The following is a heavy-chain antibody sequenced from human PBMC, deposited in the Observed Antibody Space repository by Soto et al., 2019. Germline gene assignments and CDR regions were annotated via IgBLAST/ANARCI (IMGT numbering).Heavy chain of an antibody. CDR3: AKDPEWDLRGIS. Sequence: XESLRLSCAASGFLFKNYSMTWVRQGPGKGPEWVSAISGDGGGTFFADSVKGRFAISRDNSKNTLYLQMNSLRAEDTAVYYSAKDPEWDLRGISWGQRTLVTVSS. CDR2: ISGDGGGT. V-gene: IGHV3-23*01. D-gene: IGHD1-26*01. J-gene: IGHJ5*02. CDR1: GFLFKNYS.